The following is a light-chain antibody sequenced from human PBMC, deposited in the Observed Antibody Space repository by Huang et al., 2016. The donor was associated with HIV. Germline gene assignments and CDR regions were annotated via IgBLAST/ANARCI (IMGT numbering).Light chain of an antibody. CDR1: QSLEHSDGSTY. J-gene: IGKJ1*01. Sequence: EVVMTQSPLSLPVTLGQPASISCRSSQSLEHSDGSTYLNWFQQRPGQSPRRLFFRGSNGDSGVPDRFTASGSGTDFTLKIRRVEAEDAAIYYCMQGTHWPWTFGQGTKVEI. V-gene: IGKV2-30*02. CDR3: MQGTHWPWT. CDR2: RGS.